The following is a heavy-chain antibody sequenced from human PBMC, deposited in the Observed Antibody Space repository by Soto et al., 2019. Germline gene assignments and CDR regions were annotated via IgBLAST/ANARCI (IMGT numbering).Heavy chain of an antibody. CDR3: ARHEAGWYFDS. D-gene: IGHD6-25*01. V-gene: IGHV4-39*01. CDR1: RGSISSGTNY. Sequence: SETLSLTCTVSRGSISSGTNYLAWIRQPPGKGLEWIANIYYSWSSFYNPSLKSRVTISLDTSKNQFSLKLRSVTAADTAVYYCARHEAGWYFDSWGQGTMVTVSS. CDR2: IYYSWSS. J-gene: IGHJ4*02.